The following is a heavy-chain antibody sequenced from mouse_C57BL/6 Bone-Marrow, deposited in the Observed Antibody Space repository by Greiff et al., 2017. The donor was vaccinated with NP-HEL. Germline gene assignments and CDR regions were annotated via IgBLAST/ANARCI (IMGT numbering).Heavy chain of an antibody. V-gene: IGHV1-81*01. CDR2: IYPRSGNT. CDR1: GYTFTSYG. J-gene: IGHJ3*01. CDR3: ARGDTTVVDDY. D-gene: IGHD1-1*01. Sequence: VQLVESGAELARPGASVKLSCKASGYTFTSYGISWVKQRTGQGLEWIGEIYPRSGNTYYTEKFKGKATLTADKSSSTAYMELRSLTSEDSAVYFCARGDTTVVDDYWGQGTLVTVSA.